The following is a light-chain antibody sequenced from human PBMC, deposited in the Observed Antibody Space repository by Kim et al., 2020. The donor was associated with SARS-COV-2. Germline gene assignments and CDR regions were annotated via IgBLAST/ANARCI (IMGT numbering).Light chain of an antibody. CDR3: QQRNNWPRT. Sequence: VSPGERATLSCRASESVSRYLAWYQQKPGQAPRLLIFDASNRAAGVPVRFSGSGSGTEFTLTISSLQPEDFAVYYCQQRNNWPRTFGQGTKVDIK. CDR1: ESVSRY. CDR2: DAS. J-gene: IGKJ1*01. V-gene: IGKV3-11*01.